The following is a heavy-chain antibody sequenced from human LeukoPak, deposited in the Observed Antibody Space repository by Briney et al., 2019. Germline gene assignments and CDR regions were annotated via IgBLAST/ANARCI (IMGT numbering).Heavy chain of an antibody. CDR1: GFTFPNYW. D-gene: IGHD5-12*01. Sequence: GGSLRLSCAASGFTFPNYWMNWVRQAPGKGLGWVANIKQDGSEKNYVDSLKGRFTISRDNAKNSLYLQMNSLRVEDTAVYYCAGGSGWLIDYWGQGTLVTVSS. CDR3: AGGSGWLIDY. J-gene: IGHJ4*02. CDR2: IKQDGSEK. V-gene: IGHV3-7*01.